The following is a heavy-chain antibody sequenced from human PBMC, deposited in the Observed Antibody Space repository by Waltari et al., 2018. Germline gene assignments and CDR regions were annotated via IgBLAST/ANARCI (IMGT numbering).Heavy chain of an antibody. Sequence: QVQLQQWGAGLLKPSETLSLTCAVYGGSFSGYYWSWIRQPPGKGLEWIGEINHSGSTNSNPSLKSGVTISVDTAKNQCSLKLSSVTAADTAVYYWARGYSSGWYRGNWFDPWGQGTLVTVSS. D-gene: IGHD6-19*01. CDR2: INHSGST. CDR1: GGSFSGYY. V-gene: IGHV4-34*01. J-gene: IGHJ5*02. CDR3: ARGYSSGWYRGNWFDP.